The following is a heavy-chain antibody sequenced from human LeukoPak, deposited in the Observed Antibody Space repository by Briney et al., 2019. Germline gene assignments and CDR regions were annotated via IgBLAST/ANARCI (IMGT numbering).Heavy chain of an antibody. CDR2: MNPNSGNT. CDR1: GYTFTSYD. V-gene: IGHV1-8*01. D-gene: IGHD5-12*01. Sequence: GASVKVSCRASGYTFTSYDTNWVRQATGQGLEWMGWMNPNSGNTGYAQKFQGRVTMTRNTSISTAYMELSSLRSEDTAVYYCARARQGLYSGYHFDYWGQGTLVTVSS. CDR3: ARARQGLYSGYHFDY. J-gene: IGHJ4*02.